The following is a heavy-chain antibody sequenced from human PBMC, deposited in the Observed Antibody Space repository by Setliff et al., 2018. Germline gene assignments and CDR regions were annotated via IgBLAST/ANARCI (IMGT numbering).Heavy chain of an antibody. CDR3: ARDLGHGGDSDY. D-gene: IGHD2-21*02. Sequence: PSETLSLTCTVSGYSISTGYIWGWIRQPPGKGLEWVGNIGHTGSINYNPALMSRPTISRDKSKNQVSLKFNSVKATDTAVYYCARDLGHGGDSDYWGQGILVTVSS. CDR2: IGHTGSI. J-gene: IGHJ4*02. CDR1: GYSISTGYI. V-gene: IGHV4-38-2*02.